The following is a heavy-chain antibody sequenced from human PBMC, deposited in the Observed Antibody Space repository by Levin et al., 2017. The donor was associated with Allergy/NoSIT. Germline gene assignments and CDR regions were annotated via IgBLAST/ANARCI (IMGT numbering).Heavy chain of an antibody. CDR2: INHSGST. CDR1: GGSFSAYY. J-gene: IGHJ4*02. D-gene: IGHD5-18*01. Sequence: PSETLSLTCAVYGGSFSAYYWSWIRQPPGKGLEWIGEINHSGSTNYNPSLKSRVTISVDTSKNQFSLNLSSVTAADTAVYYCARDDSYTYWRGGYWGQGTLVTVSS. V-gene: IGHV4-34*01. CDR3: ARDDSYTYWRGGY.